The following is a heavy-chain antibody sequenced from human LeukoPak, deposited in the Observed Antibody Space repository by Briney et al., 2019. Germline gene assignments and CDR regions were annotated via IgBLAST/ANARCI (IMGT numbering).Heavy chain of an antibody. CDR3: ARDKIVGPTTLDY. J-gene: IGHJ4*02. V-gene: IGHV3-7*01. CDR2: IKQDGYEK. Sequence: GGSLRLSCAASGFTFSGYWMSWVRQTPEKGLEWVANIKQDGYEKYYVDSVKGRFTISRDNAKNSLYLQMNSLRADDTAVYYCARDKIVGPTTLDYWGQGTLVTVSS. D-gene: IGHD1-26*01. CDR1: GFTFSGYW.